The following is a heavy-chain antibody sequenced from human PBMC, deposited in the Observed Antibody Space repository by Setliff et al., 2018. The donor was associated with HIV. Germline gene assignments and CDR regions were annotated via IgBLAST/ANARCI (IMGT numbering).Heavy chain of an antibody. D-gene: IGHD4-17*01. Sequence: SETLSLTCTVSGGPINSGAYFWNWIRQHPGKGLEWIGYIHYSGTTYYKPSLKSRVTMSLDTSKNQFSLRMTSVTAADTAVYYCAGGFGDYVFDYWGQGTLVTVSS. CDR2: IHYSGTT. V-gene: IGHV4-31*03. CDR3: AGGFGDYVFDY. J-gene: IGHJ4*02. CDR1: GGPINSGAYF.